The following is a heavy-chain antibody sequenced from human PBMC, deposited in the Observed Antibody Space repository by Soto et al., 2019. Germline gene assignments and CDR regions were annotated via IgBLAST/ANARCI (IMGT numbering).Heavy chain of an antibody. CDR3: ARGCEQWLVQYSFDY. D-gene: IGHD6-19*01. CDR1: GDTFTGYY. J-gene: IGHJ4*02. V-gene: IGHV1-2*02. CDR2: INPNSGGT. Sequence: GASVKVSCKASGDTFTGYYMHWVRQAPGQGLEWMGWINPNSGGTNYAQKFQGRVTMTRDTSISTAYMELSRLRSDDTAVYYCARGCEQWLVQYSFDYWGQGTLVTVSS.